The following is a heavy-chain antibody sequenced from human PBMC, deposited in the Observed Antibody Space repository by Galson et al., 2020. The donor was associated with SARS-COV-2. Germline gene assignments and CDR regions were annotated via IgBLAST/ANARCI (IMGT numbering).Heavy chain of an antibody. Sequence: GGSLRLSCVTSGFTFSNYGMHWVRQAPGKGLEWVAVFWYDGSNKYYADSVKGRFTISRDNSKNTMYLQMNSLNIEDTGIYYCARGATSSGVITEPPIDYWGQGTLVTVSS. J-gene: IGHJ4*02. V-gene: IGHV3-33*01. CDR3: ARGATSSGVITEPPIDY. CDR1: GFTFSNYG. D-gene: IGHD3-3*01. CDR2: FWYDGSNK.